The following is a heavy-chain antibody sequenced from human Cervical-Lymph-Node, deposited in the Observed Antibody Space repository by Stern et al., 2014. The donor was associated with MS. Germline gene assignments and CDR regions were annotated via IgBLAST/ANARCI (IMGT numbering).Heavy chain of an antibody. Sequence: QVQLVQSGAEAKAPGASMKVSCRASGYIFTDYYLHWVRQAPGQGLEWLGWINPNSGGTNYAQNFQGRVTMTRDTSISTAYMELRWLGYADTAVYYCARGSGTAYDLRGDYWGQGTLGTVSS. D-gene: IGHD3-3*01. CDR3: ARGSGTAYDLRGDY. V-gene: IGHV1-2*02. CDR2: INPNSGGT. CDR1: GYIFTDYY. J-gene: IGHJ4*01.